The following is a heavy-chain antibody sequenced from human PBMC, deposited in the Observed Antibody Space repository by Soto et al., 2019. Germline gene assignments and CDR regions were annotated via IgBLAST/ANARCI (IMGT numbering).Heavy chain of an antibody. CDR2: ISSNGENT. CDR3: AKVQTSGIGTTNEHYGMDV. D-gene: IGHD1-7*01. J-gene: IGHJ6*02. Sequence: PGGSLRLSCAASRFTSGYHAMNWVRQAPGKGLEWVSTISSNGENTHYADSVKGRFTISRDNSKNTLSLQTNSLRVEDTAVYYCAKVQTSGIGTTNEHYGMDVWGQGTTVTVSS. CDR1: RFTSGYHA. V-gene: IGHV3-23*01.